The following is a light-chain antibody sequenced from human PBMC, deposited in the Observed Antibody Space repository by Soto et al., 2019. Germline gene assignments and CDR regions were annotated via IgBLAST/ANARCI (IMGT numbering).Light chain of an antibody. V-gene: IGKV3-15*01. Sequence: EIVMTQSPATLSVSPGERATLSCRASQSVSSNLAWYQQKPGQAPRLLIYGASTRATGIQARFSGSGSGTEFTLTISSLQSEDFAVYYCQQYNNWPLTFGGGTKVDIK. CDR1: QSVSSN. J-gene: IGKJ4*01. CDR2: GAS. CDR3: QQYNNWPLT.